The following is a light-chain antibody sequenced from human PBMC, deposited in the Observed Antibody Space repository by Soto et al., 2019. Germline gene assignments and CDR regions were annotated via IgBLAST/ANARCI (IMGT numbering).Light chain of an antibody. J-gene: IGKJ1*01. V-gene: IGKV3-20*01. CDR3: QQYGGSSRT. Sequence: EIVLTQSPGTLSLSPGERATLSCRASQSVSNNYLAWYQQKPGQAPRLLIYGASNRATGIPDRFSGSGSGTDFTLTISRLEPEDFAVYYCQQYGGSSRTFGLGTKV. CDR1: QSVSNNY. CDR2: GAS.